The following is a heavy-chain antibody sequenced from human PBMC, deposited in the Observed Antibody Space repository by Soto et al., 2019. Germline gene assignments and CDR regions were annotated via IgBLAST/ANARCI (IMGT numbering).Heavy chain of an antibody. Sequence: QVQLVQSGAEVKKPGASVKVSCKASGYTFTSYGISWVRQAPGQGLEWMGWISAYNGNTNYAQKLQGRVTMTAHTPTSPAYMELRSLRSDDTAVYYCASFVERSVVGRHYYYYGMEVWGQGTTVTVSS. D-gene: IGHD3-10*01. CDR1: GYTFTSYG. CDR3: ASFVERSVVGRHYYYYGMEV. V-gene: IGHV1-18*01. J-gene: IGHJ6*02. CDR2: ISAYNGNT.